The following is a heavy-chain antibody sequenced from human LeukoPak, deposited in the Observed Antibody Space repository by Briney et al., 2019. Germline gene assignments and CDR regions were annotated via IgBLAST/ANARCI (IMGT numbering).Heavy chain of an antibody. D-gene: IGHD4-17*01. Sequence: GGSLRLSCAASGFTFSNYAMSWVRQAPGKGLEWVSTISGGGSSAYYADSVKGRFTISRDNSENTLYLQMNSLRVEDTAVYYCAKGREPYGDSRFDYWGQGTLVTVSS. V-gene: IGHV3-23*01. CDR2: ISGGGSSA. J-gene: IGHJ4*02. CDR3: AKGREPYGDSRFDY. CDR1: GFTFSNYA.